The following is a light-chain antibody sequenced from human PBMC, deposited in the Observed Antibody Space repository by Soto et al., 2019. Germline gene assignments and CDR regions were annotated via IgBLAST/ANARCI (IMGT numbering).Light chain of an antibody. Sequence: DIQMTQSPSSLSASVGDRVTITCRASQSISSYLNWYQQKPGKAPKLLIYAASSLQSGVQSRFSGSGSGTDFTLTISSLQPEDFATYYCQQSYSTPFTFGPGTQVDI. CDR1: QSISSY. CDR2: AAS. V-gene: IGKV1-39*01. CDR3: QQSYSTPFT. J-gene: IGKJ3*01.